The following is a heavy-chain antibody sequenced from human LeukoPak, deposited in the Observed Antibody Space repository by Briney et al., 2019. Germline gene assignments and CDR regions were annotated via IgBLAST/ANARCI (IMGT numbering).Heavy chain of an antibody. D-gene: IGHD3-10*01. J-gene: IGHJ4*02. CDR2: IKGDGSKK. CDR1: GFTFSSYW. Sequence: GGSLRLSCTASGFTFSSYWMSWVRQAPGKGLEWVADIKGDGSKKYYADSVKGRFTISRDNAKNSLYLQMNSLRAEDTAVYSCARDAGPPGDYWSQGTLVTVSS. CDR3: ARDAGPPGDY. V-gene: IGHV3-7*01.